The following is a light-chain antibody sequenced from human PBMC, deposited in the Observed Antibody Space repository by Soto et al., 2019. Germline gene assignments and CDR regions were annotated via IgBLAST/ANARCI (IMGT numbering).Light chain of an antibody. CDR1: QSINSY. CDR3: QQSYISPWT. Sequence: DIQMTQSPSSLSTSVGDRVTITCRASQSINSYLNWYQQKPGRVPKLLIYAASRLQSGDPSRFSGSGSGTDFTLTISGLQPEDSATYYCQQSYISPWTFGQGTKVEIK. CDR2: AAS. J-gene: IGKJ1*01. V-gene: IGKV1-39*01.